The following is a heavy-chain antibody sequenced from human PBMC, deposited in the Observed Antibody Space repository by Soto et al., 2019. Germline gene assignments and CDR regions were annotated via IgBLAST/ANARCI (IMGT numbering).Heavy chain of an antibody. Sequence: GGSLRLSCAASGFTFSSYSMNWVRQALGKGLEWISYISIGSSPIYYADSVQGRFTISRDNAKNSLYLQMNSLRAEDTAVYFCAIGPISAAGTAYFQVRSQRTLVTVS. CDR1: GFTFSSYS. CDR2: ISIGSSPI. V-gene: IGHV3-48*01. CDR3: AIGPISAAGTAYFQV. J-gene: IGHJ1*01. D-gene: IGHD6-13*01.